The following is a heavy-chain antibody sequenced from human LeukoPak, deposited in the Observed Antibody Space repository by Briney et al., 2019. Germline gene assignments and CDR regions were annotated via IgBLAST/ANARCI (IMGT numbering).Heavy chain of an antibody. CDR1: GFTFSTHA. CDR3: ARENWDFDF. J-gene: IGHJ4*02. D-gene: IGHD7-27*01. Sequence: PGGSLRLSCVVSGFTFSTHAMTWVRQAPGKGLEWVASIRFNGNFYADYVKGRFTIPRDNSKSTVSLQMDTLRTEDTALYYCARENWDFDFWGQGTLVTVSS. CDR2: IRFNGN. V-gene: IGHV3-30*02.